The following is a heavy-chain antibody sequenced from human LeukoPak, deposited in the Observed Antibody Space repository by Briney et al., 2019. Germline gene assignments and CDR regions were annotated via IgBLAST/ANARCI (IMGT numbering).Heavy chain of an antibody. Sequence: GASVKVSCKASGYTFPSYYMHWVRQAPGQGLDWMEIINPSGGSTSYAQKFQGRVTMTRDTSTSTVYMELSSLRSEDTAGYYCARRLWFGGWDYFDYWGQGTLVTVSS. CDR2: INPSGGST. CDR1: GYTFPSYY. V-gene: IGHV1-46*01. D-gene: IGHD3-10*01. J-gene: IGHJ4*02. CDR3: ARRLWFGGWDYFDY.